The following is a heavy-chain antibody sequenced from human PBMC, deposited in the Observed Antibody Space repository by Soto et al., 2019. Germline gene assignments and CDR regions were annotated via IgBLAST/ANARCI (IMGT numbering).Heavy chain of an antibody. CDR1: GGSFSGYY. CDR2: INHSGST. J-gene: IGHJ4*02. V-gene: IGHV4-34*01. Sequence: QVQLQQWGAGLLKPSETLSLTCAVYGGSFSGYYWSWIRQPPGKGLEWIGEINHSGSTNYNPSLKSRVTISVDTSKNQFSLKLSSVTAADTAVYYCARGGKFYSYGSFDYWGQGTLVTVSS. D-gene: IGHD5-18*01. CDR3: ARGGKFYSYGSFDY.